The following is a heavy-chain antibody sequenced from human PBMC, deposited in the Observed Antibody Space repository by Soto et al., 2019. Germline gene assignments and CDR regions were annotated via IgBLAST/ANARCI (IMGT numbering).Heavy chain of an antibody. D-gene: IGHD6-19*01. CDR1: GYTFTSYG. CDR2: ISGYNGKT. J-gene: IGHJ5*02. V-gene: IGHV1-18*01. Sequence: QVQLVQSGLEVKKPGASVKVSCKASGYTFTSYGITWMRQAPGQGLEWMGWISGYNGKTNYAQNVQDRVTMTTDTSTSTAHMELRSLRSDDTAVYYCARAPKADPYIWFDTWGQGTLVTVSS. CDR3: ARAPKADPYIWFDT.